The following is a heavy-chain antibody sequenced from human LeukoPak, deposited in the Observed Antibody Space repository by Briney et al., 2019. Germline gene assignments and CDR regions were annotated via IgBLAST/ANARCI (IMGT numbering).Heavy chain of an antibody. Sequence: PSETLSLTCAVYGGSFSGYYWSWIRQPPGKGLEWIGEINHSGSTNYNPSLKSRVTISVDTSKNQFSLKLSSVTAADTAVYYCARDDDYSNLIDYGGQGTLVTVSS. CDR2: INHSGST. CDR1: GGSFSGYY. CDR3: ARDDDYSNLIDY. V-gene: IGHV4-34*01. J-gene: IGHJ4*02. D-gene: IGHD4-11*01.